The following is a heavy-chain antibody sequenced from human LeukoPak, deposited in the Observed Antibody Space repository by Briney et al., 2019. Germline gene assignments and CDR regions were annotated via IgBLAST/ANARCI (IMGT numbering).Heavy chain of an antibody. CDR2: ISSSGSAI. V-gene: IGHV3-11*01. J-gene: IGHJ4*02. D-gene: IGHD3-9*01. CDR1: GFTFSDYY. Sequence: AGGSLRLSCAASGFTFSDYYMSWVRHAPGKGLEWVSYISSSGSAIYYADSVKGRFTISRDNAKNSLYLQMNSLRAEDTAVYYCARDGQSPDKNWGQGTLVTVSS. CDR3: ARDGQSPDKN.